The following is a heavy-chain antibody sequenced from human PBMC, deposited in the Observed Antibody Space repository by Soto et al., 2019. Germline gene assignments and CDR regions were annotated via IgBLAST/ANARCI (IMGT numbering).Heavy chain of an antibody. J-gene: IGHJ4*02. CDR1: GFTFSSYS. Sequence: GGSLRLSCAASGFTFSSYSMNWVRQAPGKGLEWVSSISSSSSYIYYADSVKGRFTISRDNAKNSLYLQMNSLRAEDTAVYYCARDRPADIVVVVAATHFDYWGQGTLVTVSS. D-gene: IGHD2-15*01. CDR3: ARDRPADIVVVVAATHFDY. CDR2: ISSSSSYI. V-gene: IGHV3-21*01.